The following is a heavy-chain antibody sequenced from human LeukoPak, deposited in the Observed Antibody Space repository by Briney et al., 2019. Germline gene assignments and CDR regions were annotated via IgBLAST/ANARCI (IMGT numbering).Heavy chain of an antibody. J-gene: IGHJ4*02. CDR1: GGSFSGYY. D-gene: IGHD6-19*01. CDR2: INHSGST. V-gene: IGHV4-34*01. Sequence: KPSETLSLTCAVYGGSFSGYYWSWIRQPPGKGLEWIGEINHSGSTNYNPSLKSRVTISVDTSKNQFSLKLSSVTAADTAVYYCARGREQWLPWDYFDYWGQGTLVTVSS. CDR3: ARGREQWLPWDYFDY.